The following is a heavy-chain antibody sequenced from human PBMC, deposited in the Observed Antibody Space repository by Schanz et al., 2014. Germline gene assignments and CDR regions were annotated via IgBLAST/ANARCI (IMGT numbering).Heavy chain of an antibody. CDR1: GFTFTSYS. CDR3: AKEDRNHNSDYVY. J-gene: IGHJ4*02. Sequence: QVQLVQSGGGVVQPGGSLRLSCAASGFTFTSYSMHWVRQAPGRGLEWVAFIRYDGSSKYYADSVRGRFTISRDDSKNTLYLQMNSRRPEDTAVYYCAKEDRNHNSDYVYWGQGTLVTVSS. D-gene: IGHD3-22*01. CDR2: IRYDGSSK. V-gene: IGHV3-30*02.